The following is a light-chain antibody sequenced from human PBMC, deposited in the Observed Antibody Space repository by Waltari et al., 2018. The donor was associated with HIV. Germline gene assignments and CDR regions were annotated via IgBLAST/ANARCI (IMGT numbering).Light chain of an antibody. CDR3: SSYRSTSTLGV. V-gene: IGLV2-14*01. Sequence: QSALTQPASVSGPPGQSITISCTGTSIDVGGYNYFAWYQHHPCKASKLIIFEVTNRPSGVSNRCSGSQSGNTASLTISGLQADDEADDYCSSYRSTSTLGVFGTGTKVIVL. CDR1: SIDVGGYNY. J-gene: IGLJ1*01. CDR2: EVT.